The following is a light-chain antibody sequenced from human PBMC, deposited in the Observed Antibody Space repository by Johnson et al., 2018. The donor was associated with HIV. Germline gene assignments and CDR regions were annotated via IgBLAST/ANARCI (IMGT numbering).Light chain of an antibody. J-gene: IGLJ1*01. CDR1: SSNIGNNY. CDR2: ENN. V-gene: IGLV1-51*02. Sequence: VLTQPPSVSAAPGQKVTIYCSGSSSNIGNNYVSWYQQLPGTAPKLLIYENNKRPSGIPDRFSGSKSGTSATLGITGLQTGDEADYYCGTWGGVFGTGTKATVL. CDR3: GTWGGV.